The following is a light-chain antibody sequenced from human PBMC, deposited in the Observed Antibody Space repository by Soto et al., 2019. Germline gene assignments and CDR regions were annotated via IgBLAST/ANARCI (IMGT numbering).Light chain of an antibody. V-gene: IGLV2-23*03. CDR3: CSYAGFSAIV. Sequence: QSGLTQPASVSGSPGQSSTISCTGTSRDIGRYNLVSWYQQHPGKAPKLRIYEGNKRPSGVSNRFSASKSGNMASLTISGLQAEDEGDYYCCSYAGFSAIVFGSGTKVTVL. CDR1: SRDIGRYNL. J-gene: IGLJ1*01. CDR2: EGN.